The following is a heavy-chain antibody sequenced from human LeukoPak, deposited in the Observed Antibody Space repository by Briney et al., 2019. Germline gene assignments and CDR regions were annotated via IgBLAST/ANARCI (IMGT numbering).Heavy chain of an antibody. J-gene: IGHJ4*02. V-gene: IGHV5-51*01. CDR1: GYIFTSYW. CDR3: ARQIYSSGWYNPFDY. D-gene: IGHD6-19*01. Sequence: GASLQISCKGSGYIFTSYWIGWVRQLPGKGLEWMGIIYPGDSDTRYSPSFQGQVTISADKSISTAYLQWSSLKASDTAMYYCARQIYSSGWYNPFDYWGQGTLVTVSS. CDR2: IYPGDSDT.